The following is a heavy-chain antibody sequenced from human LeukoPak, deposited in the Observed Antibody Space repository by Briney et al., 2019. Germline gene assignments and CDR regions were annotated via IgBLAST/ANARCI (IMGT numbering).Heavy chain of an antibody. D-gene: IGHD5-18*01. V-gene: IGHV3-23*01. CDR2: LSGGGGTT. CDR1: GFTFSSYA. J-gene: IGHJ4*02. Sequence: GGSLRLSCEASGFTFSSYAMSWVRQAPGKGLEWVSCLSGGGGTTFYPDSVKGWFTISRDNSKNTLYLQMNSLRAEDTAIYYCARVRLQPSYYFDFWGQGTLVTVSS. CDR3: ARVRLQPSYYFDF.